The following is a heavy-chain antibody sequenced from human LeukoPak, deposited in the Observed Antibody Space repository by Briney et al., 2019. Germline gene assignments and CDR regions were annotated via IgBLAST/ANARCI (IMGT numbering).Heavy chain of an antibody. CDR1: GFTFSSYA. CDR2: ISGSGGST. D-gene: IGHD3-9*01. J-gene: IGHJ4*02. CDR3: AKDALRYFDWLLLGFDY. V-gene: IGHV3-23*01. Sequence: PGGSLRLPCAASGFTFSSYAMSWVRQAPGKGLEWVSAISGSGGSTYYADSVKGRFTIPRDNSKNTLYLQMNSLRAEDTAVYYCAKDALRYFDWLLLGFDYWGQGTLVTVSS.